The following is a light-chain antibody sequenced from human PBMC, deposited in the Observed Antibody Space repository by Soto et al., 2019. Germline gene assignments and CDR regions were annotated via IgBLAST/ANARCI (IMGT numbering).Light chain of an antibody. CDR2: GAS. Sequence: EIVLTQSPGTLSLSPGERATLSCRASQSVTSRNLAWYQQKPGQAPRLLIYGASSGATGIPNRFSGSGSGTDCTLTISRLEPEDFAVYYCQQYGSSPLTFGPGTQGDIK. CDR1: QSVTSRN. V-gene: IGKV3-20*01. J-gene: IGKJ3*01. CDR3: QQYGSSPLT.